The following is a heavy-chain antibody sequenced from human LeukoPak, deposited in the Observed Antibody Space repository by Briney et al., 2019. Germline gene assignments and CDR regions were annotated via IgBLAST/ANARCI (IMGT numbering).Heavy chain of an antibody. D-gene: IGHD3-3*01. CDR3: ARGAFVITIFGVVITQFDY. V-gene: IGHV4-34*01. CDR1: GGSFSGYY. CDR2: IYHSGST. J-gene: IGHJ4*02. Sequence: SETLSLTCAVYGGSFSGYYWSWIRQPPGKGLEWIGEIYHSGSTNYNPSLKSRVTISVDTSKNQFSLKLSSVTAADTAVYYCARGAFVITIFGVVITQFDYWGQGTLVTVSS.